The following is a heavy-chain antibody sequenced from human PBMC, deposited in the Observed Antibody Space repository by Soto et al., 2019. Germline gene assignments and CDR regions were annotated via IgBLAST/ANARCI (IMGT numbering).Heavy chain of an antibody. CDR3: ASTAAAVDY. J-gene: IGHJ4*02. CDR2: INHSGST. CDR1: GGSFSGYY. Sequence: SETLSLTCAVYGGSFSGYYWSWIRQPPGKGLEWIGEINHSGSTNYNPSLKSRVTISVDTSKNQFSLKLSSVTAADTAVYYCASTAAAVDYWGQGTLVTVS. V-gene: IGHV4-34*01. D-gene: IGHD6-13*01.